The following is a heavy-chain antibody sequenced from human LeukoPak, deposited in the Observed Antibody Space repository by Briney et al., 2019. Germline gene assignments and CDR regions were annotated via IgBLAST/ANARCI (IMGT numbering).Heavy chain of an antibody. CDR3: ASESFESVPYDFDY. Sequence: PSETLSLTCAVYGGSFSGYYWSWIRQPPGKGLEWIGEINHSGSTNYNPSLKSRVTISVDPCKNQFSLKLSSVTAADTAVYYCASESFESVPYDFDYWGQGTLVTVSS. V-gene: IGHV4-34*01. J-gene: IGHJ4*02. D-gene: IGHD3-9*01. CDR1: GGSFSGYY. CDR2: INHSGST.